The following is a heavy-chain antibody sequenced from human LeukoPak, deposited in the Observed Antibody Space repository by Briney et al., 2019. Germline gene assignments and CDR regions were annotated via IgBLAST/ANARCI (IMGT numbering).Heavy chain of an antibody. D-gene: IGHD6-19*01. V-gene: IGHV4-34*01. CDR2: INHSGST. J-gene: IGHJ4*02. Sequence: SETLSLTCAVYGGSFSGYYWSWIRQPPGKGLEWIGEINHSGSTNYNPSLKSRVTISVDTSKNQFSLKLSSVTAADTAVYYRARKGSSGWYDPLYFDYWGQGTLVTVSS. CDR1: GGSFSGYY. CDR3: ARKGSSGWYDPLYFDY.